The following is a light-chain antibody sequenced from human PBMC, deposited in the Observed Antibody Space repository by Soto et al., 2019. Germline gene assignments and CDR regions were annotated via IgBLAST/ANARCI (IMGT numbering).Light chain of an antibody. CDR2: DDT. V-gene: IGLV3-21*02. CDR1: DIGSES. Sequence: SYELTQPPSESVAPGQTARITCGGTDIGSESVHWYQQKPGQAPMLVVYDDTDRPSGIPERFSGSNSGNTATLTISRVEVGDEADYYCQVWDRSSAHVVFGGGTKLTVL. CDR3: QVWDRSSAHVV. J-gene: IGLJ2*01.